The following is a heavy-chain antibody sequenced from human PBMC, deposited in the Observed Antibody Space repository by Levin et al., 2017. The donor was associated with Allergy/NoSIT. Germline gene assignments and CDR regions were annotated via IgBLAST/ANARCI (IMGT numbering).Heavy chain of an antibody. D-gene: IGHD5/OR15-5a*01. Sequence: GGSLRLSCATSGFTFNTFGMSWVRQAPGKGLEWVSAISGRNTSTYYADSVKGRFTISRDNTKNMLFLQMNSLRAEDTAVYYCANRRYNGVYEYYFDYWGQGTLVTVSS. CDR1: GFTFNTFG. V-gene: IGHV3-23*01. CDR3: ANRRYNGVYEYYFDY. CDR2: ISGRNTST. J-gene: IGHJ4*02.